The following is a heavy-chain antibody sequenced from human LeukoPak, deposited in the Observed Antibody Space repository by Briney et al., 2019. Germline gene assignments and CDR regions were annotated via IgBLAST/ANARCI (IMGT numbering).Heavy chain of an antibody. CDR2: ISYDGSNK. Sequence: GGSLRLSCAASGFTFSSYGMHWVRQAPGKGLEWVAVISYDGSNKYYADSVKGRFTISRDNSKNTLYLQMNSLRAEDTAVYYCAKDGTVEMATVFDYWGQGTLVTVSS. CDR1: GFTFSSYG. D-gene: IGHD5-24*01. J-gene: IGHJ4*02. V-gene: IGHV3-30*18. CDR3: AKDGTVEMATVFDY.